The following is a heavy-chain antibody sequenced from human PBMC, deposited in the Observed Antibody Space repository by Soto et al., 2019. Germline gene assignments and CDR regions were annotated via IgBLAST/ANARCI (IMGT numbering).Heavy chain of an antibody. Sequence: QVHPEQSGAEVKKPGSSVKVSCKAAGGTFSTYTLIWVRQAPGQGLEWMGRIIPMLTVTNSAQKFQGRVTLTADKSTSTALMELTSLTSDDTAVYYCSIGSWSAETFDVWGQGTMVTVSS. CDR1: GGTFSTYT. CDR3: SIGSWSAETFDV. J-gene: IGHJ3*01. V-gene: IGHV1-69*02. CDR2: IIPMLTVT. D-gene: IGHD2-2*01.